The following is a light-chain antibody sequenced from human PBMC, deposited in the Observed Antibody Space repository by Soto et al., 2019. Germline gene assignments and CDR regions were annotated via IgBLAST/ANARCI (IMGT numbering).Light chain of an antibody. CDR3: SSYTSSNTFYV. Sequence: QSALTQPASVSGSPGQSITISCTGTSSDVGGYYYVSWYQHHPGKAPELMIYQVSNRPSGVSNRFSGSKSGNTASLTISGLQAEDEADYYCSSYTSSNTFYVFGTGTKLTVL. V-gene: IGLV2-14*01. CDR1: SSDVGGYYY. CDR2: QVS. J-gene: IGLJ1*01.